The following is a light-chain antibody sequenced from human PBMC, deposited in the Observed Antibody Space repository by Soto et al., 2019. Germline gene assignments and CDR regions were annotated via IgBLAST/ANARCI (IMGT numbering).Light chain of an antibody. Sequence: QSVLTQPASVSASPGQSITISCTGTHSDVGGYDRVSWSQQHPGKPPKLIIFEVSYRPCGVSNRFSGSKSGNTASLTISGLQPEDEADYYCTSFTSTNTWVFGGGTQLTVL. V-gene: IGLV2-14*01. J-gene: IGLJ3*02. CDR3: TSFTSTNTWV. CDR1: HSDVGGYDR. CDR2: EVS.